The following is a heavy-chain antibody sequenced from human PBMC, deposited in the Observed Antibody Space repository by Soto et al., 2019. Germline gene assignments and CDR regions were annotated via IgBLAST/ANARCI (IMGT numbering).Heavy chain of an antibody. Sequence: ASVKVSCKVSGYTLTELSMHWVRQAPGKGLEWMGGFDPEDGETIYAQKFQGRVTMTEDTSTDTAYMELSSLRSEDTAVYYCATENRDSSSSYSDYWCQGTLVSVSS. V-gene: IGHV1-24*01. CDR1: GYTLTELS. CDR2: FDPEDGET. J-gene: IGHJ4*02. CDR3: ATENRDSSSSYSDY. D-gene: IGHD6-6*01.